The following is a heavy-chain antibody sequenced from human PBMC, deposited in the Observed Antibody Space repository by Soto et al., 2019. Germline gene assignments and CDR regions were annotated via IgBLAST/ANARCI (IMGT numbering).Heavy chain of an antibody. Sequence: GGALRLSCAASGFTFSLNYMGCARQAPGKGLEWVSLFYVNGNTYSAASVKGRFSISRDSSRNTIYLQMDRLRAEDTAVYYCARNYYDSGSYAPWFDPWGQGTLVTVSS. D-gene: IGHD3-10*01. J-gene: IGHJ5*02. CDR3: ARNYYDSGSYAPWFDP. CDR1: GFTFSLNY. CDR2: FYVNGNT. V-gene: IGHV3-66*01.